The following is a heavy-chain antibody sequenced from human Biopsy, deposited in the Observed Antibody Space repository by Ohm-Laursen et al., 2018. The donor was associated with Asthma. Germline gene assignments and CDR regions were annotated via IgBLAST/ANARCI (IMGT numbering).Heavy chain of an antibody. CDR1: GFSFNSYG. V-gene: IGHV3-33*08. Sequence: SLRLSCAAFGFSFNSYGMHWVRQAPGKGLEWVALIWNDGNKNYYADSVKGRFTISRDNSKNMLYLQMNSLRAEDTAVYFCARGIYDMDVRGQGTTVTISS. J-gene: IGHJ6*02. CDR2: IWNDGNKN. CDR3: ARGIYDMDV.